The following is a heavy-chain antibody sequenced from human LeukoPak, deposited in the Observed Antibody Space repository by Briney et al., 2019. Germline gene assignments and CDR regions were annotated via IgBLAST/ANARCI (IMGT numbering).Heavy chain of an antibody. J-gene: IGHJ3*02. CDR3: ATVWPHDAFDI. CDR1: GYTFTDHY. CDR2: INPTGDKT. V-gene: IGHV1-46*01. Sequence: ASVKVSCKASGYTFTDHYMHWVRQAPGQGLEWMGLINPTGDKTWYAQKFQGRVTLTEDTSTDTAYMELSSLRSEDTAVYYCATVWPHDAFDIWGQGTMVTVSS.